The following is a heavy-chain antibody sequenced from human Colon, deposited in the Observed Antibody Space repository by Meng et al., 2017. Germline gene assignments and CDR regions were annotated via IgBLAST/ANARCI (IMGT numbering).Heavy chain of an antibody. CDR2: ISYDGSNK. CDR3: ARDGFLYYFDY. CDR1: GFTFSSYA. Sequence: GESLKISCAASGFTFSSYAMHWVRQAPGKGLVWVAVISYDGSNKYYADSVKGRFTISRDNSKNTLYLQMNSLGAEDTAVYYCARDGFLYYFDYWGQGTLVTVSS. J-gene: IGHJ4*02. V-gene: IGHV3-30*01. D-gene: IGHD5-12*01.